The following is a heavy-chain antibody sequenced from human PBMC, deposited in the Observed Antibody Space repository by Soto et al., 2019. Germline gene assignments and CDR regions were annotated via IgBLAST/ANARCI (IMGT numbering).Heavy chain of an antibody. J-gene: IGHJ6*02. D-gene: IGHD3-10*01. V-gene: IGHV3-21*01. CDR1: GFTFSSYS. CDR3: ARDQIRLYGSGRFYYYYGMDV. Sequence: PGGSLRLSCAASGFTFSSYSMNWVRQAPGKGLEWVSSISSSSSYIYYADSVKGRFTISRDNAKNSLYLQMNSLRAEDTAVYYCARDQIRLYGSGRFYYYYGMDVWGQGTTVTVSS. CDR2: ISSSSSYI.